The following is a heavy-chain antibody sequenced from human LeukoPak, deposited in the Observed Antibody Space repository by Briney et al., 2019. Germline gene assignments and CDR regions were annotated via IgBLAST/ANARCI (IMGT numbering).Heavy chain of an antibody. J-gene: IGHJ5*02. CDR2: IYHSGST. D-gene: IGHD6-13*01. Sequence: PSETLSLTCTVSGYSISSGYYWGWIRQPPGKGLEWIGSIYHSGSTYYNPSLKSRVTLSVDTSKNQFSLWLGSVTAADTAVYYCARVPNTWYGSFGPWGRGTLVTVSS. V-gene: IGHV4-38-2*02. CDR1: GYSISSGYY. CDR3: ARVPNTWYGSFGP.